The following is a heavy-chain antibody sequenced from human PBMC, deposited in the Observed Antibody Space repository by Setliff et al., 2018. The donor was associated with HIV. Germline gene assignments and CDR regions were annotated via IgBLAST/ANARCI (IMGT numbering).Heavy chain of an antibody. CDR1: GFSFRNYA. V-gene: IGHV3-30*04. J-gene: IGHJ4*02. Sequence: LRLSCAASGFSFRNYAMHWVRQAPGKGLEWVAIISFDGSNKYYADSVKGRFTISRDNSNNTLYLRMNSLRVEDTAVYYCAKAPGLTSSWAIDYWGQGTLVTVSS. CDR2: ISFDGSNK. CDR3: AKAPGLTSSWAIDY. D-gene: IGHD6-13*01.